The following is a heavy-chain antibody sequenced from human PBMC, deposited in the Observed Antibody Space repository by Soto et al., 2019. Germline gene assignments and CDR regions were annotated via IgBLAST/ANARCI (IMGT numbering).Heavy chain of an antibody. J-gene: IGHJ3*02. CDR1: GFTFSSYA. CDR3: AKFLIEGGAFDI. V-gene: IGHV3-23*01. Sequence: GGSLRLSCAASGFTFSSYAMHWVRQAPGKGLEWVSAISGSGGSTYYADSVKGRFTISRDNSKNTLYLQMNSLRAEDTAVYYCAKFLIEGGAFDIWGQGTMVPVSS. CDR2: ISGSGGST. D-gene: IGHD3-16*01.